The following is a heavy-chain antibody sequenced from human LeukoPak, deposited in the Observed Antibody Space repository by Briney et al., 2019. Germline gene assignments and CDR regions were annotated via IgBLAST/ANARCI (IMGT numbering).Heavy chain of an antibody. CDR2: ISRSGGST. V-gene: IGHV3-23*01. D-gene: IGHD3-3*01. CDR1: GFTFSSYA. J-gene: IGHJ4*02. Sequence: GGSLRLSCAASGFTFSSYAMSWVRQAPGKGLEWVSAISRSGGSTYYADSVKGRFTISRDNSKNTLYLQMNSLRAEDTAVYYCAKYDLWSGYYMVPPLQWRQGTLVPVSS. CDR3: AKYDLWSGYYMVPPLQ.